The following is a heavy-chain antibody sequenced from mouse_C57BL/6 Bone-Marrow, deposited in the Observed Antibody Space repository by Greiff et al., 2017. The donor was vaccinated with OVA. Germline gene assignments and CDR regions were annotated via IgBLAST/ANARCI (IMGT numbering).Heavy chain of an antibody. V-gene: IGHV7-3*01. CDR1: GFTFTNYY. J-gene: IGHJ2*01. D-gene: IGHD1-1*01. Sequence: EVQLVESGGGLVQPGDSLSLSCAASGFTFTNYYMSWVRQPPGTALEWLAFIRNKPNGSTTEYSASVKGPFTISSDNSQRILYLQMNALRAEDSATYYCARYKGRVAVDYFDYWGQGTALTVSS. CDR2: IRNKPNGSTT. CDR3: ARYKGRVAVDYFDY.